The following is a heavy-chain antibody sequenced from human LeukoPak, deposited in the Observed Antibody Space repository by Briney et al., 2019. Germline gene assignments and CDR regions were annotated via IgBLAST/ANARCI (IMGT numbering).Heavy chain of an antibody. CDR3: ARDALPLYYDYVWGSYNYYMDV. V-gene: IGHV4-4*07. Sequence: PSETLSLTCAVYGGSFSGYYWSWIRQPAGKGLEWIGRIYTSGSTNYNPSLKSRVTMSVDTSKNQFSLKLSSVTAADTAVYYCARDALPLYYDYVWGSYNYYMDVWGKGTTVTVSS. CDR1: GGSFSGYY. CDR2: IYTSGST. J-gene: IGHJ6*03. D-gene: IGHD3-16*01.